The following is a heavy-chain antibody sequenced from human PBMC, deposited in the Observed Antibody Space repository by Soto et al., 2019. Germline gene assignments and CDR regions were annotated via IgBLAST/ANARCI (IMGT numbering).Heavy chain of an antibody. Sequence: EVQLLESGGGLVQPGGSLRLSCAASGFTFSSYAMSWVRQAPGKGLEWVSAISGSGGSTYYADSVKGRFTISRDNSKNTLYLQMNSLRAEDTAVYYCAKDPGCFGGAHSNCPLDYWGQGTLVTVSS. J-gene: IGHJ4*02. CDR2: ISGSGGST. CDR1: GFTFSSYA. D-gene: IGHD4-4*01. V-gene: IGHV3-23*01. CDR3: AKDPGCFGGAHSNCPLDY.